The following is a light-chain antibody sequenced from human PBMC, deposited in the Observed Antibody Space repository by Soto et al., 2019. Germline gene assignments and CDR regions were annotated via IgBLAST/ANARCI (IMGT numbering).Light chain of an antibody. V-gene: IGLV2-14*01. CDR3: SSWARSLYV. CDR1: SSDIGGYNY. CDR2: EVS. J-gene: IGLJ1*01. Sequence: QSGLTHPASVSRSPGQSITISCTGTSSDIGGYNYVSWYQQHPGKAPKLMIYEVSKRPSGVSNRFSGSKSGNTASLTISGLQAEDEADYYCSSWARSLYVFGSGTKVTVL.